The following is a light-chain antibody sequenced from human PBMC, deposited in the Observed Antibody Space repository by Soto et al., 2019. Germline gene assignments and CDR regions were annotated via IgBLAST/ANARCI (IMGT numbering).Light chain of an antibody. CDR2: EVS. CDR1: SSDAGSYNL. J-gene: IGLJ1*01. Sequence: QLVLTQPASVSGSPGQSITISCTGTSSDAGSYNLVSWYQQHPGKAPKLMIYEVSKRPSGVSNRFSGSKSGNTASLTISGLQAEDEADYYCCSYAGSSTFLYVFGTGTKVTVL. V-gene: IGLV2-23*02. CDR3: CSYAGSSTFLYV.